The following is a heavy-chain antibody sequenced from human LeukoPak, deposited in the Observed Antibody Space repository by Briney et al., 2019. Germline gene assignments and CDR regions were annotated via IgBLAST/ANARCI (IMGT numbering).Heavy chain of an antibody. Sequence: PGASLRLSCAASGFTFSSYAMSWVRQAPGKGLEWVSTISGSGDSTYYADSVKGRFTISRDNSKNTLYLQMNSLRADDTAVYYCAKGRSGVVVAALNYWGQGTPVTASS. V-gene: IGHV3-23*01. CDR2: ISGSGDST. J-gene: IGHJ4*02. CDR1: GFTFSSYA. D-gene: IGHD2-15*01. CDR3: AKGRSGVVVAALNY.